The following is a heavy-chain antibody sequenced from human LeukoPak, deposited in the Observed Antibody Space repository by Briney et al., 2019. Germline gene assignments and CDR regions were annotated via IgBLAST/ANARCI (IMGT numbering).Heavy chain of an antibody. CDR3: ARRTGSGTYYSLFFDY. V-gene: IGHV5-51*01. CDR2: IYPADSDT. J-gene: IGHJ4*02. CDR1: GSRFTAYW. Sequence: GESLKISCKASGSRFTAYWIGWVRQMPGKGLEWMGVIYPADSDTTYSPSFQGQVTISADKSNNIAYLEWDSLKASDSATYYCARRTGSGTYYSLFFDYWGQGALVTVSS. D-gene: IGHD1-26*01.